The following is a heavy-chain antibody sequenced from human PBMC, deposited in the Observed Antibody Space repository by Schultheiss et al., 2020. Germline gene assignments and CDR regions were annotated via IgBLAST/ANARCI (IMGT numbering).Heavy chain of an antibody. CDR2: IGTAGDP. V-gene: IGHV3-13*05. CDR3: TAVAGYYYDSSGYYNPFAY. CDR1: GFTFSSYD. Sequence: GESLKISCAASGFTFSSYDMHWVRQATGKGLEWVSAIGTAGDPYYPGSVKGRFTISRENAKNSLYLQMNSLRAGDTAVYYCTAVAGYYYDSSGYYNPFAYWGKGTLVTVSS. D-gene: IGHD3-22*01. J-gene: IGHJ4*02.